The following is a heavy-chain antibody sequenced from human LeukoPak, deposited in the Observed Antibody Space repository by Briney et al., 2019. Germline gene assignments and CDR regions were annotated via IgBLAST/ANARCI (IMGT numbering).Heavy chain of an antibody. Sequence: GGSLRLSCAASGFTFSSYDMSWVRQAPGKGLEWVSSISGSGGSTYYADSVKGRFTISRDNSKNTLYLKMNSLRAEDTAVYYCAKDLYCSSTSCYEAVYWGQGTLVTVSS. D-gene: IGHD2-2*01. V-gene: IGHV3-23*01. CDR3: AKDLYCSSTSCYEAVY. CDR1: GFTFSSYD. J-gene: IGHJ4*02. CDR2: ISGSGGST.